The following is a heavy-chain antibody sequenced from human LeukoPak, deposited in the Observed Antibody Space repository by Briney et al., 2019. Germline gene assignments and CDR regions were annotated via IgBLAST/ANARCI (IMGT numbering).Heavy chain of an antibody. CDR1: GGSISSYY. CDR2: IYYSGST. J-gene: IGHJ4*02. CDR3: ARSLLGRSDY. D-gene: IGHD7-27*01. V-gene: IGHV4-59*01. Sequence: MTSETLSLTCTVSGGSISSYYWSWIRQPPGKGLEWIGYIYYSGSTNYNPSLKSRVTISVDTSKNQFSLKLSSVTAADTAVYYCARSLLGRSDYWGRGTLVTVSS.